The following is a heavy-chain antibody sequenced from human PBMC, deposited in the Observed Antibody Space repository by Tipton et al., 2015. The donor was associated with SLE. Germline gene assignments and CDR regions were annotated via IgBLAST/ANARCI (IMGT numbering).Heavy chain of an antibody. CDR2: IFYDGST. Sequence: TLSLTCTVSGLSLHHFSSYWGWIRQPPGKGLEWIASIFYDGSTHYNPSLKSRLTISMDTSKNQFSLKLTSVTAADTAVYYCARKASCTRSSCSGFDPWGQGTLVTVSS. CDR3: ARKASCTRSSCSGFDP. D-gene: IGHD2-2*01. CDR1: GLSLHHFSSY. V-gene: IGHV4-39*07. J-gene: IGHJ5*02.